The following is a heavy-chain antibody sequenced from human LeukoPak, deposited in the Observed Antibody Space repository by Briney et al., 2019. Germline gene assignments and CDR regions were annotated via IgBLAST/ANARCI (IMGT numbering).Heavy chain of an antibody. V-gene: IGHV4-39*07. D-gene: IGHD6-13*01. Sequence: SETLSLTCTVSGGSISSSSYYWGWIRQPPGKGLEWIGSIYYSGSTYYNPSLKSRVTISVDTSKNQFSLKLSSVTAADTAVYYCARSSSSWYYYGMDVWGQGTTVTVSS. J-gene: IGHJ6*02. CDR2: IYYSGST. CDR1: GGSISSSSYY. CDR3: ARSSSSWYYYGMDV.